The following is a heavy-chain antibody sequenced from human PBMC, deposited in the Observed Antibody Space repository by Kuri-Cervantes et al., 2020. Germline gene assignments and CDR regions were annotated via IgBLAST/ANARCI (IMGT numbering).Heavy chain of an antibody. V-gene: IGHV1-18*01. Sequence: ASVKVSCKASGYTFTSYSISWVRQAPGQGLEWMGWINAYNGNTNYAQKLQGRVTTTTDTSTSTAYMDLRSLRSDDTAVYYCARLEKQWLPGLWGQGTLVTVSS. CDR1: GYTFTSYS. D-gene: IGHD6-19*01. J-gene: IGHJ4*02. CDR3: ARLEKQWLPGL. CDR2: INAYNGNT.